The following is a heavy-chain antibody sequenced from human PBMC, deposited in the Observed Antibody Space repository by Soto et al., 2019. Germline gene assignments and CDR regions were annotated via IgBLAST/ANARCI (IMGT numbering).Heavy chain of an antibody. CDR3: ARANTYYYDSSGYYGVAY. V-gene: IGHV1-69*13. J-gene: IGHJ4*02. D-gene: IGHD3-22*01. CDR1: GGTFSSYA. Sequence: SVKVSCKASGGTFSSYAISWVRQAPGQGLEWMGGIIPIFGTANYAQKFQGRVTITADESTSTAYMELSSLRSEDTAVYYCARANTYYYDSSGYYGVAYWGQGXLVTVSS. CDR2: IIPIFGTA.